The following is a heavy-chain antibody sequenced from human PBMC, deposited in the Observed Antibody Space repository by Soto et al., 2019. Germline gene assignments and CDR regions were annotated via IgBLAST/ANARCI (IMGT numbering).Heavy chain of an antibody. CDR2: ISVDGGDT. Sequence: TGGSLRLSCAASGFTRSDYWMHWVRQVPGKGLLWVSRISVDGGDTTYADSVKGRFTISRDNSKNTLYLQMNGLRAEDTATYYCAKGGGVRVLDAFDAWGQGTMVTVSS. CDR1: GFTRSDYW. CDR3: AKGGGVRVLDAFDA. D-gene: IGHD2-8*01. V-gene: IGHV3-74*01. J-gene: IGHJ3*01.